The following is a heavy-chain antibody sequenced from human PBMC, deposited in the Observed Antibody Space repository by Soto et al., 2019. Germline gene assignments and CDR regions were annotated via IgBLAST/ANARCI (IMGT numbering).Heavy chain of an antibody. V-gene: IGHV3-74*01. Sequence: EVQLVASGGGLVQPGGSLRLSCAASGFTFSRYWMHWVRQAPGKGLVWVSHINSDGSSTNYADSVKGRFTISRDNAKNTLYLQVNSLRAEDTAVYYCARDLTAAEDYWGQGTLVTVSS. CDR1: GFTFSRYW. J-gene: IGHJ4*02. D-gene: IGHD6-25*01. CDR2: INSDGSST. CDR3: ARDLTAAEDY.